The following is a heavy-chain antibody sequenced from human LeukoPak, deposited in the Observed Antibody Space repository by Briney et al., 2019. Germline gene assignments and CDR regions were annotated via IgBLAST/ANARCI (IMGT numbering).Heavy chain of an antibody. Sequence: GGSLRLSCAASGFTFSSYWMSWVRQAPGKGLEWVANIKQDGSEKYYVDSVKGRFTISRDNSKNTLYLQMGSLRAEDMAVYYCARDFVVPAASPTYYMDVWGKGTTVTVSS. CDR3: ARDFVVPAASPTYYMDV. CDR1: GFTFSSYW. CDR2: IKQDGSEK. V-gene: IGHV3-7*01. D-gene: IGHD2-2*01. J-gene: IGHJ6*03.